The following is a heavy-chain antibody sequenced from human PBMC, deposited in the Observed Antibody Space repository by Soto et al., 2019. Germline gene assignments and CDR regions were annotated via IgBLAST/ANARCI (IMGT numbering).Heavy chain of an antibody. CDR1: GGSFSGYY. J-gene: IGHJ4*02. CDR2: FNHSGST. Sequence: SETLSITCAVYGGSFSGYYWSWIRQPPGKGLEWIGEFNHSGSTNYNPSLKSRVTISVDTSKNQFSLKLSFVTAADTAVYYCARGPRLYYYDSSGYYEPGDYWGQGTLVTVSS. CDR3: ARGPRLYYYDSSGYYEPGDY. D-gene: IGHD3-22*01. V-gene: IGHV4-34*01.